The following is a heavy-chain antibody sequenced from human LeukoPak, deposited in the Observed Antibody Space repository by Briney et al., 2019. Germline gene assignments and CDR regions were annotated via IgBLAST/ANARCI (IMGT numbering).Heavy chain of an antibody. CDR1: GYTFTRIG. J-gene: IGHJ6*02. V-gene: IGHV1-69*13. CDR2: IIPIFGTA. CDR3: AKGDYVYYGMDV. Sequence: SAKVSCKASGYTFTRIGISWVRQAPGQGLEWMGGIIPIFGTANYAQKFQGRVTITADESTSTAYMELSSLRSEDTAVYYCAKGDYVYYGMDVWGQGTTVTVSS.